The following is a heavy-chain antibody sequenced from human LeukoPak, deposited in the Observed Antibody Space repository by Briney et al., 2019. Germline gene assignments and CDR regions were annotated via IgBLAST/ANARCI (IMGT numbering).Heavy chain of an antibody. CDR1: GGSFRGCY. D-gene: IGHD2-21*01. J-gene: IGHJ5*02. V-gene: IGHV4-34*01. CDR2: INDSGSN. CDR3: AMGITISA. Sequence: PSETLTLTCAVYGGSFRGCYWSWIRQPPGKGLEWIGAINDSGSNNYYPSLKSRLTISVDTAKNQFSLKLSSVTAADTAVYYCAMGITISAWGPGSLLTVSS.